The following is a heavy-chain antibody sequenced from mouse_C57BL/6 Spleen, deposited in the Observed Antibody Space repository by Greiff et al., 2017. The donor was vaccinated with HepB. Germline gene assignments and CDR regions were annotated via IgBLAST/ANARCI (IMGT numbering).Heavy chain of an antibody. Sequence: EVKLMESGGGLVKPGGSLKLSCAASGFTFSDYGMDWVRQAPEKGLEWVAYISSGSSTIYYADTVKGRFTISRDNAKNTQFLQMSSLRSEDTAMYYCGRAGYGYCYALDYWGQGTSVTVSS. D-gene: IGHD3-2*02. CDR3: GRAGYGYCYALDY. CDR1: GFTFSDYG. CDR2: ISSGSSTI. J-gene: IGHJ4*01. V-gene: IGHV5-17*01.